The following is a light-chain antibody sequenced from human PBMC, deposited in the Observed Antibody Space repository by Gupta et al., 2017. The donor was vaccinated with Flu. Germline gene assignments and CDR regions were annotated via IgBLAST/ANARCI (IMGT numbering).Light chain of an antibody. CDR2: TAS. CDR3: QQSDSTPLT. CDR1: QSILSY. Sequence: DIQMTQSPSSLSASVGDRVTITCRASQSILSYLNWYQQKPGKAPKLLIYTASTVQSGVPSRFSGSGSGTDFTLTISQLQPEDFATYYCQQSDSTPLTFGGGTKVEIK. J-gene: IGKJ4*01. V-gene: IGKV1-39*01.